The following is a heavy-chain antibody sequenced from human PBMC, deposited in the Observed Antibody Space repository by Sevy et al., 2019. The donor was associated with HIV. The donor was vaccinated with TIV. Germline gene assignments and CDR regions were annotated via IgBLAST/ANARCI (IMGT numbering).Heavy chain of an antibody. CDR3: TSREEF. D-gene: IGHD3-10*01. V-gene: IGHV3-73*01. CDR1: GFTFSGSA. CDR2: IRSKANSYAT. Sequence: GESLKISCAASGFTFSGSAMHWVRQASGKGLEWVGRIRSKANSYATAYAASVKGRFTISRDDSKNTAYLQMNSLKTEDTAVYYCTSREEFWGQGTLVTVSS. J-gene: IGHJ4*02.